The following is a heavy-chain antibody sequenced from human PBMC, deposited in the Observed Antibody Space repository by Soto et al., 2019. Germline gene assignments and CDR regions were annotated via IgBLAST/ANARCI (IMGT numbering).Heavy chain of an antibody. CDR3: AKDNLFLTTSYKYYYYYGMDV. CDR1: GFTFSSYG. D-gene: IGHD3-10*01. CDR2: ISYDGSNK. Sequence: GGSLRLSCAASGFTFSSYGMHWVRQAPGKGLEWVAVISYDGSNKYYADSVKGRFTISRDNSKNTLYLQMNSLRAEDTAVYYCAKDNLFLTTSYKYYYYYGMDVWGQGTTVTVSS. V-gene: IGHV3-30*18. J-gene: IGHJ6*02.